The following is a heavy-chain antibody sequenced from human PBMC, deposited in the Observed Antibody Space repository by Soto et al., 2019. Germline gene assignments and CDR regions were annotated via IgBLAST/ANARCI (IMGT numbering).Heavy chain of an antibody. D-gene: IGHD6-13*01. V-gene: IGHV3-48*03. CDR2: ISSGGSSI. J-gene: IGHJ4*02. CDR1: VFTFSSYE. CDR3: ARDIGIGPAGFDY. Sequence: PGWSLRLSCATSVFTFSSYEMNWVRQAPGKGLEWVSDISSGGSSIYYADSVKGRFTISRDNAKNSVYLQMNSLRAEDTAVYYCARDIGIGPAGFDYWGQGTLVTVSS.